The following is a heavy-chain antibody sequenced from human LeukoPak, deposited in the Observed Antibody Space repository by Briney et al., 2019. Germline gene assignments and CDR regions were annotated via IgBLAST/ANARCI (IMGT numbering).Heavy chain of an antibody. CDR2: IYSGGST. J-gene: IGHJ4*02. D-gene: IGHD3-10*01. V-gene: IGHV3-66*04. Sequence: PGGSLRLSCAASGFTVSSNYMSWVRQAPGKGLERVSVIYSGGSTYYADSVKGRFTISRDNSKNTLYLQMNSLRAEDTAVYYCARQFRGVTSDYWGQGTLVTVSS. CDR3: ARQFRGVTSDY. CDR1: GFTVSSNY.